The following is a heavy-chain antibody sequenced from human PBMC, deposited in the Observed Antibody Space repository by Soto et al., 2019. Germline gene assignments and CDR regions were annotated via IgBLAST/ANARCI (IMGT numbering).Heavy chain of an antibody. J-gene: IGHJ6*02. CDR3: ARGQAARPFYYYYYGMDV. CDR1: GGSISSYY. Sequence: ASETLSLTCTVSGGSISSYYWSWIRQPPGKGLEWIGYIYYSGSTNYNPSLKSRVAISVDTSKNQFSLKLSSVTAADTAVYYCARGQAARPFYYYYYGMDVWGQGTTVTVSS. D-gene: IGHD6-6*01. CDR2: IYYSGST. V-gene: IGHV4-59*01.